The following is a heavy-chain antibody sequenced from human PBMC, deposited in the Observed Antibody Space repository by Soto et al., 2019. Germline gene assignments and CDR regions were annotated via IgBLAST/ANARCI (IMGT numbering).Heavy chain of an antibody. CDR2: ITSDGKSK. CDR3: ARESGDWPLNWFDP. J-gene: IGHJ5*02. D-gene: IGHD2-21*02. V-gene: IGHV3-74*01. CDR1: GFNFSNHW. Sequence: GGSLRLSRAASGFNFSNHWMHWVRQRPAEGLVWVSRITSDGKSKAYAESVKGRFAISRDNAKNTLYLQMNGLTAEDTAVYYCARESGDWPLNWFDPWGQGTLVTVSS.